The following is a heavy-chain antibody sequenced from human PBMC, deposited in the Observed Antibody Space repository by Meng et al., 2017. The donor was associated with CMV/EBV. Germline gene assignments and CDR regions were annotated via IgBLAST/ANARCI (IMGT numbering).Heavy chain of an antibody. Sequence: GESLKISCAASGFTFSDYYMSWIRQAPGKGLEWVSYISSSGSTIYYADSVKGRFTISRDNAKNSLYLQMNSLRAEDTAVYYCARDLSIVGAHTGCDYWGQGTLVTVSS. CDR1: GFTFSDYY. V-gene: IGHV3-11*04. J-gene: IGHJ4*02. CDR2: ISSSGSTI. CDR3: ARDLSIVGAHTGCDY. D-gene: IGHD1-26*01.